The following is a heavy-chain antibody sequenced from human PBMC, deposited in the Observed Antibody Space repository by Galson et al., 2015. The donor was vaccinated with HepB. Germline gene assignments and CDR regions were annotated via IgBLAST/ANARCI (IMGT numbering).Heavy chain of an antibody. CDR3: VKARSFSSGCYTD. Sequence: SLRLSCAASGFIFSSFVMHWVRQAPGKGLEYVSAIGNNGGSTYHADSVKGRFTVSRDNSTNTVHLQMSSLGADDTAVYYCVKARSFSSGCYTDWGQGTLVTVSS. D-gene: IGHD6-19*01. J-gene: IGHJ4*02. CDR1: GFIFSSFV. V-gene: IGHV3-64D*06. CDR2: IGNNGGST.